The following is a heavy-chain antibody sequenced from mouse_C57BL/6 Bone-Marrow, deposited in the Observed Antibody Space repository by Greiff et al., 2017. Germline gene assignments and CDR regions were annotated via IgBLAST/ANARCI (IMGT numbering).Heavy chain of an antibody. D-gene: IGHD1-1*01. J-gene: IGHJ2*01. CDR1: GYTFTDYY. CDR3: ARGRYYGSSPYYFDY. V-gene: IGHV1-76*01. CDR2: IYPGSGNT. Sequence: VQLQQSGAELVRPGASVTLSCKASGYTFTDYYINWVKQRPGQGLEWIARIYPGSGNTYYNEKFKGKATLTAEKSSSTAYMQLSSLTSEDSAVYFCARGRYYGSSPYYFDYWGQGTTLTVSS.